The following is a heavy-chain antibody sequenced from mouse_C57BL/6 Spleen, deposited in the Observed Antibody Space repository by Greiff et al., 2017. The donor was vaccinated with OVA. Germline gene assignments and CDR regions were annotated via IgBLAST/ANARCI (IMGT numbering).Heavy chain of an antibody. V-gene: IGHV1-61*01. Sequence: QVQLQQSGAELVRPGSSVKLSCKASGYTFTSYWMDWVKQRPGQGLEWIGNIYPSDSETPYNQTFKDKATLTVDKSSSTAYMQLSSLTSEYSAVYYCATSYGSSYIDYWGQGTTLTVSS. CDR1: GYTFTSYW. CDR2: IYPSDSET. J-gene: IGHJ2*01. D-gene: IGHD1-1*01. CDR3: ATSYGSSYIDY.